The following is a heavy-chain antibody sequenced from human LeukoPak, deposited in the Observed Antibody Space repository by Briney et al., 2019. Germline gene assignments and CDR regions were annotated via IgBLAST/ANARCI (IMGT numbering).Heavy chain of an antibody. CDR3: ARGHGFSYYYYYMDV. Sequence: GGSLRLSCAASGFTFSRYWMSWVRQAPGKGLEWVANINQDGSEKYYVDSVKGRFTISRDNAKNSVYLQMNRLRAEDTAVYYCARGHGFSYYYYYMDVWGKGTTVTVSS. D-gene: IGHD3-3*01. V-gene: IGHV3-7*01. CDR1: GFTFSRYW. J-gene: IGHJ6*03. CDR2: INQDGSEK.